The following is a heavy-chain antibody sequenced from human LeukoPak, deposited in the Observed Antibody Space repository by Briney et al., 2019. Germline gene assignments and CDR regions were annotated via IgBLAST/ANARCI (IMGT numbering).Heavy chain of an antibody. CDR3: ARDLAYSRLDY. V-gene: IGHV3-7*01. CDR1: GLTFSSSW. J-gene: IGHJ4*02. D-gene: IGHD5-18*01. Sequence: GGSLRLSCAVSGLTFSSSWMDWVRQAPGKGLEWVASINPEGSEKYSADSVKGRFTISRDNAKNSLYLQMDSLRVEGTAFYYCARDLAYSRLDYWGQGMLVTVSS. CDR2: INPEGSEK.